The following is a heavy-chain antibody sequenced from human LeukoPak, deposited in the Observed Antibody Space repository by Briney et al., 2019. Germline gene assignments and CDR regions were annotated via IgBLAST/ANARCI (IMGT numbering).Heavy chain of an antibody. Sequence: SETLSLTCTVSGVSISSYYWSWIRQPPGKGLEWIGYIYYSGSTNYTPSLKSRVTISVDTSKNQFSLKLSSVTAADTAVYYCARDSCSSTSCPVSYYGMDVWGKGTTVTVSS. CDR3: ARDSCSSTSCPVSYYGMDV. CDR2: IYYSGST. V-gene: IGHV4-59*01. D-gene: IGHD2-2*01. J-gene: IGHJ6*04. CDR1: GVSISSYY.